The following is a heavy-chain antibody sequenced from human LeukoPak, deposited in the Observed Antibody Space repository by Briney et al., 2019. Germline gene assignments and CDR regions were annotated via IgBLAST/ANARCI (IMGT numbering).Heavy chain of an antibody. CDR3: ARDRSCGCQCYFDY. J-gene: IGHJ4*02. D-gene: IGHD5-12*01. Sequence: GGSLRLSCAASGFHFSTYGMHWVRQAPGKGLEWVGDIWYDGSNKFYADFVKGRFTISRDNYKNMLYRQMNGLRAEETAVYYCARDRSCGCQCYFDYWGQGSLVTVSS. CDR1: GFHFSTYG. CDR2: IWYDGSNK. V-gene: IGHV3-33*01.